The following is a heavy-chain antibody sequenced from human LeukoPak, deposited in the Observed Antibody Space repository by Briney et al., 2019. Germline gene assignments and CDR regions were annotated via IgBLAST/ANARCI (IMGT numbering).Heavy chain of an antibody. J-gene: IGHJ4*02. CDR3: AKDNRGETGYFDY. CDR2: ISGSGGST. Sequence: GASLRLSCAASGFTFSNYAMSWVRQAPGKGLEWVSAISGSGGSTYYADSVKGRFTISRDNSKNTLYLQMNSLRAEDTAVYYCAKDNRGETGYFDYWGQGTLVTVSS. CDR1: GFTFSNYA. D-gene: IGHD1-14*01. V-gene: IGHV3-23*01.